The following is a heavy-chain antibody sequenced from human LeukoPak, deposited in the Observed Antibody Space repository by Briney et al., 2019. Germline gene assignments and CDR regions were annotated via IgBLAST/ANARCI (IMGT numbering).Heavy chain of an antibody. CDR3: ARVFREIGRSTYHDAFDI. CDR1: GYSLTDYH. J-gene: IGHJ3*02. V-gene: IGHV1-2*06. Sequence: ASVKVSCKASGYSLTDYHIHWVRQAPGQGLEWMGRINPNSGGTNYAQKFQGRVTMTRDTSISTAYMELSRLRSDDTAVYYCARVFREIGRSTYHDAFDIWGQGTMATVSP. D-gene: IGHD2-2*01. CDR2: INPNSGGT.